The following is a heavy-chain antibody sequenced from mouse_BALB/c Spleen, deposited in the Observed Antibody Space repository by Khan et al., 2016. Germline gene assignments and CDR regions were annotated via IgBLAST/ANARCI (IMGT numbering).Heavy chain of an antibody. CDR3: ARPRTGAWFAY. Sequence: VQLQESGPELVKPGASVRISCKASGYTFTSYYIHWVKQRPGQGLEWIGWIYPGNGNTKYNEKFKGRATLTADKSSTTAYMQLSSLTSEDSAVYFCARPRTGAWFAYWGQGTMVTVSA. D-gene: IGHD2-10*02. V-gene: IGHV1S56*01. CDR2: IYPGNGNT. CDR1: GYTFTSYY. J-gene: IGHJ3*01.